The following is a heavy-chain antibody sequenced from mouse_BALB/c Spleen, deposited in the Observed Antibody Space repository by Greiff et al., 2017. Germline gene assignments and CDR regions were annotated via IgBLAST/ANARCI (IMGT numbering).Heavy chain of an antibody. D-gene: IGHD3-1*01. V-gene: IGHV5-17*02. Sequence: EVMLVESGGGLVQPGGSRTLSCAASGFTFSSFGMHWVRQAPEKGLEWVAYISSGSSTIYYADTVKGRFTISRDNPKNTLFLQMTSLRSEDTAMYYCARRARATSNYFDYWGQGTTLTVSS. CDR2: ISSGSSTI. CDR3: ARRARATSNYFDY. J-gene: IGHJ2*01. CDR1: GFTFSSFG.